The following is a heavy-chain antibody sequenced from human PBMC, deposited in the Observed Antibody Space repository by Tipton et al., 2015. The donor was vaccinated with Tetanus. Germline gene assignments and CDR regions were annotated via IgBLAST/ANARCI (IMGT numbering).Heavy chain of an antibody. Sequence: SLRLSCAASGFTFSSYWMHWVRQAPGKGLVWVSRINSDGSSTTYADSVKGRFTISRDNAKNTLYLQMNSLRAEDTAVYYCAKNYCSSTSCYMDYYYGMDVWGQGTTVTVSS. D-gene: IGHD2-2*02. CDR3: AKNYCSSTSCYMDYYYGMDV. CDR2: INSDGSST. V-gene: IGHV3-74*01. CDR1: GFTFSSYW. J-gene: IGHJ6*02.